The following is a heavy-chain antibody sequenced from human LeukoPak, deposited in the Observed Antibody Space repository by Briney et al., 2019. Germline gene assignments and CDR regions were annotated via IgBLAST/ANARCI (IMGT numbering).Heavy chain of an antibody. J-gene: IGHJ4*02. CDR1: GFTFSTYG. Sequence: GGSLRLSCAASGFTFSTYGMHWVRLAPGKGLEGVTFIHYDGSNKYYADSVKGRFTISRDNSKNTLYLQMNSLRAEDTAVYYCAKDYFSSSYFDYWGQGTLVTVSS. CDR3: AKDYFSSSYFDY. CDR2: IHYDGSNK. D-gene: IGHD6-6*01. V-gene: IGHV3-30*02.